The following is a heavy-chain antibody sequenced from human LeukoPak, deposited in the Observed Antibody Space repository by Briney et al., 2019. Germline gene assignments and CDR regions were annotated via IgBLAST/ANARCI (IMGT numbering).Heavy chain of an antibody. V-gene: IGHV3-48*01. Sequence: QPGGSLRLSCADSGFLTFNSYSMNWARHAPGKGLEWVSYLSSTRNTIYYADSVKGRFTISRDNAKNSLYLQMNSLRPEDTAVYYCAKDYGWFNHGSLYYYGMDAWGQGTTVTVSS. CDR2: LSSTRNTI. J-gene: IGHJ6*02. CDR3: AKDYGWFNHGSLYYYGMDA. CDR1: GFLTFNSYS. D-gene: IGHD3-16*01.